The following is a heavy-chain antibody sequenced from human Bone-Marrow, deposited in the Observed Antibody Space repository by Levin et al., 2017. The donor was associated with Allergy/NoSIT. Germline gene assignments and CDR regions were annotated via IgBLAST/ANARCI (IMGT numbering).Heavy chain of an antibody. D-gene: IGHD3-9*01. CDR3: ARGPSRNYDIVTGFFRAWGGAQTIFDY. V-gene: IGHV4-34*01. CDR1: GASISDYY. Sequence: SQTLSLTCAVYGASISDYYWSWIRQPPGKGLEWIGEIDHSGSTNYNPSLKSRLTISVDTSKNQFSLKVNSVTAADTAVYYCARGPSRNYDIVTGFFRAWGGAQTIFDYWGQGNLATVSS. J-gene: IGHJ4*02. CDR2: IDHSGST.